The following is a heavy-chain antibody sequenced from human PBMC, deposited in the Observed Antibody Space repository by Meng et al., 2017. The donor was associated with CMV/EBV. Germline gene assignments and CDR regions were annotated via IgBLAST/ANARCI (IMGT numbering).Heavy chain of an antibody. CDR1: GFTFSDYY. Sequence: GGSLRLSCAASGFTFSDYYMSWIRQAPGKGLEWVSYISSSGSTIYYADSVKGRFTISRDNAKNSLNLQMNSLRAEDTAVYYCARDYEVSVRTYYDFWSGYSGNYYYGMDVWGQGTTVTVSS. D-gene: IGHD3-3*01. CDR2: ISSSGSTI. CDR3: ARDYEVSVRTYYDFWSGYSGNYYYGMDV. J-gene: IGHJ6*02. V-gene: IGHV3-11*04.